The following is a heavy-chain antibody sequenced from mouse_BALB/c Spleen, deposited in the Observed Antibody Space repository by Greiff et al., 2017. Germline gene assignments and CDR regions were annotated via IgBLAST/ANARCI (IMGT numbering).Heavy chain of an antibody. CDR3: ARYSRYDAMDY. CDR2: ISYSGST. CDR1: GDSITSCY. V-gene: IGHV3-8*02. J-gene: IGHJ4*01. Sequence: EVQLVESGPSLVKPSQTLSLTCSVTGDSITSCYWNWIRKFPGNKLEYMGYISYSGSTYYNPSLKSRISITRDTSKNQYYLQLNSVTTEDTATYYCARYSRYDAMDYWGQGTSVTVSS.